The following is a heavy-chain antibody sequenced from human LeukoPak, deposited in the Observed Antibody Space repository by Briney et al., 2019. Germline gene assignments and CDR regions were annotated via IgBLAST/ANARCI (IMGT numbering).Heavy chain of an antibody. CDR2: IWYDGTNK. Sequence: GRSLRLSCATSGFTFSIYDMNWVRQAPGKGLEWVAVIWYDGTNKFYADSVKGRFTISRDNAGNSLYLQMDSLRADDTAVYYCARDYGYSFDYWGQGTLVTVSS. J-gene: IGHJ4*02. V-gene: IGHV3-33*01. CDR3: ARDYGYSFDY. D-gene: IGHD5-18*01. CDR1: GFTFSIYD.